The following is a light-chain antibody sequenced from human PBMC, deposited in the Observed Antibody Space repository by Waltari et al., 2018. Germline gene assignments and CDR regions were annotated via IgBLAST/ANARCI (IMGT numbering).Light chain of an antibody. V-gene: IGKV1-12*01. CDR2: AAS. CDR1: EAISSW. CDR3: QQNDALPYS. Sequence: DIQMTQSPSSLSASVGDKVTISCHASEAISSWLAWYQQTPGKAPKLLIFAASSLQGRVPARFSGSGSVTDYTLTITSLQPENVEIYYCQQNDALPYSFGLGTKGEIK. J-gene: IGKJ2*03.